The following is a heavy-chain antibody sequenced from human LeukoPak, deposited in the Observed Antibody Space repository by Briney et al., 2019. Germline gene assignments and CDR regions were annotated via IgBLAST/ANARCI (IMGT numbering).Heavy chain of an antibody. CDR2: VSSDGGST. CDR1: GFTFSSFP. V-gene: IGHV3-64D*09. CDR3: VKAILFGSVSYYAD. J-gene: IGHJ4*02. D-gene: IGHD3-22*01. Sequence: PGGSLRLSCSASGFTFSSFPMHWVRQAPGKGLECVSAVSSDGGSTYYADSVRGRFTISRDNSKNTLSLQMGSLRAEDTAVYYCVKAILFGSVSYYADWGQGTLVTVSS.